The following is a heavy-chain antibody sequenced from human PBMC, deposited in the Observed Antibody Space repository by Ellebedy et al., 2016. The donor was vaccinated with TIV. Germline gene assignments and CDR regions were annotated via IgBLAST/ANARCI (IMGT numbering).Heavy chain of an antibody. V-gene: IGHV1-69*13. CDR3: ASRRTFLRPFDI. Sequence: SVKVSXKASGGTFSSYAISWVRQAPGQGLEWMGGIIPIFGTANYAQKFQGRVTITADESTSTAYMELRSLRSDDTAMYYCASRRTFLRPFDIWGQGTMVTVSS. J-gene: IGHJ3*02. CDR2: IIPIFGTA. D-gene: IGHD2/OR15-2a*01. CDR1: GGTFSSYA.